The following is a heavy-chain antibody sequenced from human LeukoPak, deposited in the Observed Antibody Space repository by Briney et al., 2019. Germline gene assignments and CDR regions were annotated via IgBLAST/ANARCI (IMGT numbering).Heavy chain of an antibody. D-gene: IGHD3-10*01. CDR1: GDSISNSAYY. CDR2: ITNTGNT. CDR3: ARKAPGTSVDV. V-gene: IGHV4-39*01. Sequence: PSETLSLTCTVSGDSISNSAYYWVWLPQPPGTGLEWIVTITNTGNTYSNLSLKSRVTVSIDTSKTQISLKLTSVTAADTAVFYCARKAPGTSVDVWGEGTPVTVSS. J-gene: IGHJ6*01.